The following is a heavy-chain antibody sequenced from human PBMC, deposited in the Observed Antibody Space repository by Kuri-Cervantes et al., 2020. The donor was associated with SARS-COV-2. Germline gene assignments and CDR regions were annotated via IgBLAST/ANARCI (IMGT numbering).Heavy chain of an antibody. V-gene: IGHV4-59*08. Sequence: GSLRLSCTVSGGSISSYYWSWIRQPPGKGLEWIGYIYYSGSTNYNPSLKSRVTISVDTSKNQFSLKLSSVTAADTAVYYCARLNLVVPAAIEGMDVWGQGTTVTVSS. J-gene: IGHJ6*02. CDR2: IYYSGST. CDR1: GGSISSYY. D-gene: IGHD2-2*01. CDR3: ARLNLVVPAAIEGMDV.